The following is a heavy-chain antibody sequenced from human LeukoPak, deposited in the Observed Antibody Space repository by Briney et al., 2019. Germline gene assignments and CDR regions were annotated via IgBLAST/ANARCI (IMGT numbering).Heavy chain of an antibody. J-gene: IGHJ4*02. CDR1: GGSFSGYY. D-gene: IGHD3-9*01. V-gene: IGHV4-34*01. CDR3: ARAHYDILTGSNRPFYYFDY. Sequence: SETQSLTCAVYGGSFSGYYWSWIRQPPGKGLEWIGEINHSGSTNYNPSLKSRVTISVDTSKNQFSLKLSSVTAADTAVYYCARAHYDILTGSNRPFYYFDYWGQGTLVTVSS. CDR2: INHSGST.